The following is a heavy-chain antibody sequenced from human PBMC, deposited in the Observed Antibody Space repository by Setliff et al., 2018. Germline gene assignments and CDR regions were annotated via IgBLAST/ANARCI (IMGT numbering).Heavy chain of an antibody. CDR2: IHHSGKA. J-gene: IGHJ6*03. V-gene: IGHV4-38-2*01. CDR3: ARMSGFLYMDV. D-gene: IGHD3-3*01. CDR1: GFSISSGYY. Sequence: SETLSLTCAVSGFSISSGYYWGWIRQPPGKGLEWIVNIHHSGKAYYNPSLKSRVTMSVDTSKKQFSLKLTSVTAADTAVYYCARMSGFLYMDVWGKGTTVTVSS.